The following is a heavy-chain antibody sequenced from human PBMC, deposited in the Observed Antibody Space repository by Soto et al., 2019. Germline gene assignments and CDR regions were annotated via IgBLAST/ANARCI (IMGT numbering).Heavy chain of an antibody. CDR3: ARVGGSGCGSYRPSRYFDY. CDR1: GVSFSGYY. CDR2: INHSGST. J-gene: IGHJ4*02. V-gene: IGHV4-34*01. Sequence: PSETLSLTCAVYGVSFSGYYWSWIIQPPAGGGEWIGEINHSGSTNYNPSLKSRVTISVDTSKNQFSLKLCSVTAAAAAVYYCARVGGSGCGSYRPSRYFDYWGQGSLVTVSS. D-gene: IGHD3-16*02.